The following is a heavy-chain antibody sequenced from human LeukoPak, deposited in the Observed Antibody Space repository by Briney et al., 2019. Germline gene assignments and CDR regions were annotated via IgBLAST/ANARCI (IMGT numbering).Heavy chain of an antibody. CDR1: GFSISSGYH. Sequence: SSETLSLTCTVSGFSISSGYHWGWIRQPPGKGLEWIGTIYHSGSTYYNPSLKSRVTISVDTSKNQFSLRLSSVTAADTAVYYCAKLSNSWYFDYWGQGTLVTVSS. D-gene: IGHD6-13*01. J-gene: IGHJ4*02. CDR2: IYHSGST. CDR3: AKLSNSWYFDY. V-gene: IGHV4-38-2*02.